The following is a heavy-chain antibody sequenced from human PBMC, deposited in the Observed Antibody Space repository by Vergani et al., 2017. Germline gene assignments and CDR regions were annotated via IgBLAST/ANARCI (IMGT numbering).Heavy chain of an antibody. V-gene: IGHV3-7*01. CDR1: GFTFSSYW. CDR2: IKQDGSEK. D-gene: IGHD6-19*01. CDR3: ARQGRYSSGWYLAVWYFDY. J-gene: IGHJ4*02. Sequence: VQLVESGGGLVKPGGSLRLSCAASGFTFSSYWMSWVRQAPGKGLEWVANIKQDGSEKYYVDSVKGRFTISRDNAKNSLYLQMNSLRAEDTAVYYCARQGRYSSGWYLAVWYFDYWGQGTLVTVSS.